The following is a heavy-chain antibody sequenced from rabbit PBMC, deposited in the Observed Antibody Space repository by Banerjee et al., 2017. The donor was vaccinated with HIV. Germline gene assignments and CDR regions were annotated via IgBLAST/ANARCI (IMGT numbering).Heavy chain of an antibody. J-gene: IGHJ4*01. Sequence: QLKETGGGLVQPGGSLTLSCKASGFDFSSSYWMSWVRQAPGKGLEWIGIIYAGSGSTDYASWVNGRFTISSDNAQNTVDLQMNSLTAADTATYFCARVLYGASSYDLWGQGTLVTVS. D-gene: IGHD1-1*01. CDR2: IYAGSGST. V-gene: IGHV1S7*01. CDR3: ARVLYGASSYDL. CDR1: GFDFSSSYW.